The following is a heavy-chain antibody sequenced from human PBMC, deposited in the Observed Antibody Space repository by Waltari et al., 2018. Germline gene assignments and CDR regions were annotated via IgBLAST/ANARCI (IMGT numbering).Heavy chain of an antibody. CDR3: ASPENQWLDRYDAFDI. V-gene: IGHV1-3*01. CDR2: INAGNGNT. CDR1: GYTFTSYA. Sequence: QVQLVQSGAEVKKPGASVKVSCKASGYTFTSYAMHWVRQAPGQRLEWMGWINAGNGNTKYSQKFQGRVTITRDTSASTAYMELSSLRSEDTAVYYCASPENQWLDRYDAFDIWGQGTMVTVSS. J-gene: IGHJ3*02. D-gene: IGHD6-19*01.